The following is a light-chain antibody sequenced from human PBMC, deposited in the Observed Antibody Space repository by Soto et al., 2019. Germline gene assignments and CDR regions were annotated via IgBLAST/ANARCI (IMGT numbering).Light chain of an antibody. CDR1: QSLSSSY. J-gene: IGKJ1*01. Sequence: EIVLTQSPGTLSLSPGDRATLSCTASQSLSSSYLAWYQQKPGQAPRLLIYGATSRATGIPDRFSGSGSGTDFTLTITRLEPEDFAVYYCQQYGPSATWTFGLETKVETK. CDR2: GAT. CDR3: QQYGPSATWT. V-gene: IGKV3-20*01.